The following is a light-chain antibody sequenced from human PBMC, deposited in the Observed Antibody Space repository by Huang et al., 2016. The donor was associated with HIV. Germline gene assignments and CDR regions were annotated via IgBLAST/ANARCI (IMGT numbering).Light chain of an antibody. CDR1: QSVTIW. CDR2: KAA. CDR3: QQYSRSAT. J-gene: IGKJ2*01. V-gene: IGKV1-5*03. Sequence: DIQMTQSPSTLSAAVGDRVTITCRASQSVTIWLGWFQQKPGKAPKLLIYKAATLESGVPSSFRCSGSGTEFTLTIDSLQPDDVATYYCQQYSRSATFGQGTKLEIK.